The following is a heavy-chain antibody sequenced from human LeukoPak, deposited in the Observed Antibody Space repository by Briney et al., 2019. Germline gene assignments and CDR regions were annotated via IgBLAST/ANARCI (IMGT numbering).Heavy chain of an antibody. V-gene: IGHV4-59*12. D-gene: IGHD3-9*01. J-gene: IGHJ4*02. CDR3: ARVYYDILGTYYFDY. Sequence: SETLSLTCTVSGGSISSYYWSWIRQPPGKGLEWIGYIYYSGSTNYNPSLKSRVTISVDTSKNQFSLKLSSVTAADTAVYYCARVYYDILGTYYFDYWGQGTLVTVSS. CDR1: GGSISSYY. CDR2: IYYSGST.